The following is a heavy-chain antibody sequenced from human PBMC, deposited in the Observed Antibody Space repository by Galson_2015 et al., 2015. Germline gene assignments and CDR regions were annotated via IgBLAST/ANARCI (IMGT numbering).Heavy chain of an antibody. J-gene: IGHJ5*02. CDR3: ARDRYGDYDENWFDP. CDR2: IYYSGST. CDR1: GGSVSSGSYY. V-gene: IGHV4-61*01. D-gene: IGHD4-17*01. Sequence: ETLSLTCTVSGGSVSSGSYYWSWIRQPPGKGLEWIGYIYYSGSTNYNPSLKSRVTISVDTSKNQFSLKLSSVTAADTAVYYCARDRYGDYDENWFDPWGQGTLVTVSS.